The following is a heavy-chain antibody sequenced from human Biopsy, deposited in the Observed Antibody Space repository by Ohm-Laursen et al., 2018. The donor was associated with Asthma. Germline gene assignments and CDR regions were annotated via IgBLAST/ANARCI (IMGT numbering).Heavy chain of an antibody. J-gene: IGHJ3*02. CDR3: ARTYYDFLTGQVNDAFAI. D-gene: IGHD3-9*01. V-gene: IGHV1-3*01. Sequence: ASVKVSCKVSGYTFINYAIHWVRQAPGQRLEWMGWINAGNGNTKYSQKFQGRVTITRNTSASTAYMDLSSLRSEDTAVYYCARTYYDFLTGQVNDAFAIRGQGTVVTVSS. CDR2: INAGNGNT. CDR1: GYTFINYA.